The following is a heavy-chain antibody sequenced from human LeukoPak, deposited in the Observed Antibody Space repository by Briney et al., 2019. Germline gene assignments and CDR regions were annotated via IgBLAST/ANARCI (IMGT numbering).Heavy chain of an antibody. CDR3: ARSLGGGDWYFDY. CDR1: GFTFSTYA. CDR2: ISYDGRNK. Sequence: PESSLRLSCAASGFTFSTYAMHWARQAPGKGPEWVAVISYDGRNKYYADSVKGRFTISRDNSKNTLYLQMDSLRAEDTAMYYCARSLGGGDWYFDYWGQGTLVTVPS. D-gene: IGHD2-21*01. V-gene: IGHV3-30*04. J-gene: IGHJ4*02.